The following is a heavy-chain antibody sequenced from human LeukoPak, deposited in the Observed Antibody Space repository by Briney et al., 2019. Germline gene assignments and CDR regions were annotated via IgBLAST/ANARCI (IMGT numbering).Heavy chain of an antibody. V-gene: IGHV3-7*01. CDR3: ARVLGARPLWFDP. J-gene: IGHJ5*02. CDR2: IKQDGSEK. Sequence: PGGSLRLSCAASGFTFSRYFLAWVRQAPGKGLEWVANIKQDGSEKYYVDSVKGRFTISRDSAKNSLYLQMNSLRAEDTAVYYCARVLGARPLWFDPWGQGTLVTVSS. CDR1: GFTFSRYF. D-gene: IGHD6-6*01.